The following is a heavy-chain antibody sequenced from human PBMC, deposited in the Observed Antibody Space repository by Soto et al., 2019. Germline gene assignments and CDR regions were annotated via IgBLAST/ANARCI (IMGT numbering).Heavy chain of an antibody. D-gene: IGHD3-10*01. CDR3: AKACYKDYYGSGSYYNRQAPFDY. J-gene: IGHJ4*02. V-gene: IGHV3-23*01. CDR2: ISGSGGST. Sequence: PGGSLRLSCAASGFTFSSYAMSWVRQAPGKGLEWVSAISGSGGSTYYADSVKGRFTISRDNSKNTLYLQMNSLRAEDTAVYYCAKACYKDYYGSGSYYNRQAPFDYWGQGTLVTVSS. CDR1: GFTFSSYA.